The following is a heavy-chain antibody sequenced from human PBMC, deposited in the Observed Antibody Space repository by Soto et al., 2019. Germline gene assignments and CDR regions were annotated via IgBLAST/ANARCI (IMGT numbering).Heavy chain of an antibody. V-gene: IGHV3-23*01. D-gene: IGHD1-26*01. CDR1: GFTFSNYA. J-gene: IGHJ4*02. Sequence: GGSLRLSCAASGFTFSNYALAWVRQAPGKGLEWVSGISGSGGSTFYPDSVKGRFTISRDNSKNTLYLQMNSLRAEDTAVYYCTPEGAGFGYWGQGTLVTVSS. CDR2: ISGSGGST. CDR3: TPEGAGFGY.